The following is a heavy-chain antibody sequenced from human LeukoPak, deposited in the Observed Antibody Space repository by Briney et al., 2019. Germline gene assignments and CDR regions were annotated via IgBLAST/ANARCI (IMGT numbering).Heavy chain of an antibody. V-gene: IGHV1-46*01. Sequence: GASVKVSCKASGYTFTSYYMHWVRQAPGQGLEWMGIINPSGGSTSYAQKFQGRVTMTEDTSTDTAYMELSSLRPEDTAVYYCANSGLVDAFDIWGQGTMVTVSS. CDR1: GYTFTSYY. J-gene: IGHJ3*02. D-gene: IGHD3/OR15-3a*01. CDR2: INPSGGST. CDR3: ANSGLVDAFDI.